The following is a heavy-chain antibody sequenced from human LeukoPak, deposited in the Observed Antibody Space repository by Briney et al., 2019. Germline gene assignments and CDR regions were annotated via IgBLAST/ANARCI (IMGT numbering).Heavy chain of an antibody. V-gene: IGHV3-66*01. J-gene: IGHJ4*02. CDR2: IYSGGST. CDR1: GFTFSSYA. CDR3: ARDPLAYCGGDCYGY. Sequence: GGSLRLSCAASGFTFSSYAMSWVRQAPGKGLEWVSVIYSGGSTYYADSVKGRFTISRDNSKNTLYLQMNSLRAEDTAVYYCARDPLAYCGGDCYGYWGQGTLVTVSS. D-gene: IGHD2-21*02.